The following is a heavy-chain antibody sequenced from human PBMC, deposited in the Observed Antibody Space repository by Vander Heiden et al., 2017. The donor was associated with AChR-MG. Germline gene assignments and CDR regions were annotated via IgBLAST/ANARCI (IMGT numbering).Heavy chain of an antibody. V-gene: IGHV1-46*03. D-gene: IGHD3-10*01. CDR3: ASSSGGIPHSILGGVPWHYYYGMDV. J-gene: IGHJ6*02. CDR2: INPSGGST. CDR1: GYTFTSYY. Sequence: QVQLVQSGAEVKKPGASVKVSCKASGYTFTSYYMQSVRPAPGKGLEWMGIINPSGGSTSYAQKYQGRVTMTRDTSTSTVYVELSSLRSEDTAVYYCASSSGGIPHSILGGVPWHYYYGMDVWGRGTTVTVSS.